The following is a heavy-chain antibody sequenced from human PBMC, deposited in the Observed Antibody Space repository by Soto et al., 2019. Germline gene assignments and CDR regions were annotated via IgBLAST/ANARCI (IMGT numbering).Heavy chain of an antibody. CDR3: ARLLRHNYYGMDV. V-gene: IGHV4-39*01. Sequence: QLQLQESGPGLVKPSETLSLTCTASGGSISSSSYYWGWIRQPPGKGLEWIGSIYYSGSTYYNPSLQSRVTISVDTSTNQFSLKLSSVTAADTAVYYCARLLRHNYYGMDVWGQGTTVTVSS. J-gene: IGHJ6*02. CDR1: GGSISSSSYY. D-gene: IGHD5-12*01. CDR2: IYYSGST.